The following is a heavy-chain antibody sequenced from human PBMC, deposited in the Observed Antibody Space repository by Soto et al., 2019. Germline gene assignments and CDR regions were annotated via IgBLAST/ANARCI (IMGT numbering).Heavy chain of an antibody. CDR1: GYSFTSYW. J-gene: IGHJ2*01. V-gene: IGHV5-51*03. Sequence: EVQLVQSGAEVKKPGESLKISCKGSGYSFTSYWIGWVRQMPGKGLEWMGIIYPGDSDTRYSPSFQGQVTIAADKSISTAYLQWSCLKASDTAMYYWATTAYASGSPHYPWYFDLWCRGTLVTVSS. CDR2: IYPGDSDT. CDR3: ATTAYASGSPHYPWYFDL. D-gene: IGHD3-10*01.